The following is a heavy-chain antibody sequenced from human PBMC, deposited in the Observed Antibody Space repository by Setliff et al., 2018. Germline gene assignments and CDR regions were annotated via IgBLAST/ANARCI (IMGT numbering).Heavy chain of an antibody. CDR2: VNDNGRRT. V-gene: IGHV3-23*01. Sequence: GGSLRLSCVASGFTFSSYAVSWVRQAPGKGLEWVSTVNDNGRRTYYPNSVKGQFTISRDNSMNTLYLQMNNLRAEDTALYYCARRGGTSGQGAFDIWGQGTMVTVSS. CDR1: GFTFSSYA. D-gene: IGHD1-26*01. J-gene: IGHJ3*02. CDR3: ARRGGTSGQGAFDI.